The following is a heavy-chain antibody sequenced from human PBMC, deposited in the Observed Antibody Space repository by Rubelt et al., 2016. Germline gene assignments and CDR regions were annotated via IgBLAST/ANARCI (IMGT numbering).Heavy chain of an antibody. Sequence: QAPGKGLEWVAVVRFDGTRTYYADSVRGRFAMSRDNSRSTLYLQMNSLRAEDTAVYYCTRAVHTAVPSPFWYFDFWGQGTLVTVSS. CDR2: VRFDGTRT. D-gene: IGHD5-18*01. CDR3: TRAVHTAVPSPFWYFDF. J-gene: IGHJ4*02. V-gene: IGHV3-33*01.